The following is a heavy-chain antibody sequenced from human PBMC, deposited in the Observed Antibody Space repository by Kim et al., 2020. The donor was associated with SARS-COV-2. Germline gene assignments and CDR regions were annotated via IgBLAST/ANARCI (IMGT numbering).Heavy chain of an antibody. Sequence: GGSLRLSCAASGFTFSSYAMHWVRQAPGKGLEWVAVISYDGSNKYYADSVKGRFTISRDNSKNTLYLQMNSLRAEDTAVYYCAGDIYDYSNPNFDYWGQGTLVTVSS. CDR3: AGDIYDYSNPNFDY. V-gene: IGHV3-30*04. D-gene: IGHD4-4*01. CDR2: ISYDGSNK. J-gene: IGHJ4*02. CDR1: GFTFSSYA.